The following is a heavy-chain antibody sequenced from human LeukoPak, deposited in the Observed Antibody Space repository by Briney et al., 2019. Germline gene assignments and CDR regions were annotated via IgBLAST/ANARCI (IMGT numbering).Heavy chain of an antibody. CDR1: GFTFSTYS. Sequence: GGSLRLSCAASGFTFSTYSMNWVRQAPGKGLEWISYISTSSDTIYYADSVKGRFTISRDNARNSLFLQMNSLREDDTAVYFCARRLALWGRGALVTVSS. V-gene: IGHV3-48*02. CDR3: ARRLAL. CDR2: ISTSSDTI. J-gene: IGHJ5*02.